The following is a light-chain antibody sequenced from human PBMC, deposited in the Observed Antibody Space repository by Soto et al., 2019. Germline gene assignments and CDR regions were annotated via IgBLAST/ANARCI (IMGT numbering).Light chain of an antibody. CDR3: SAWDDSLSGYV. J-gene: IGLJ1*01. CDR2: SNN. V-gene: IGLV1-44*01. Sequence: QSVLTQPPSASGTPGQRVTISCSGSNSNIGTNTVNWYQQLPGTAPKLLIYSNNQRPSGIPDRFSGSKSGTSASLAIGGLQSEDDADYYCSAWDDSLSGYVFGTGTKVTVL. CDR1: NSNIGTNT.